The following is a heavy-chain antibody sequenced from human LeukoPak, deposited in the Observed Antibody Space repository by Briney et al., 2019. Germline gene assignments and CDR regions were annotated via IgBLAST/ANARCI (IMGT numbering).Heavy chain of an antibody. CDR3: ARRSGFWSGYYLFDY. J-gene: IGHJ4*02. D-gene: IGHD3-3*01. CDR2: IYYSGST. V-gene: IGHV4-39*01. CDR1: GGSISSSNYF. Sequence: SETLSLTCTVSGGSISSSNYFWGWIRQPPGKGLEWIGSIYYSGSTYYNPSLKSRVTISVDTSKNQFSLKLTSVTAADTAVYYCARRSGFWSGYYLFDYWGQGTLVTVSS.